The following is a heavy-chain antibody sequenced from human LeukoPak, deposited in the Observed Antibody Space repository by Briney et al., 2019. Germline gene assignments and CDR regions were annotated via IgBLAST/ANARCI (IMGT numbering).Heavy chain of an antibody. J-gene: IGHJ4*02. CDR1: GFIFRGYW. V-gene: IGHV3-74*01. Sequence: GVSLRLSCAVPGFIFRGYWTHWVRQAPGKGLVWVSRINPDGGTTIYVDSVKGRFTISRDNAKNTVYLQMNSLTSEDTAFYYCARESPGSGQYYFDYWGQGTLVTVSS. D-gene: IGHD3-10*01. CDR2: INPDGGTT. CDR3: ARESPGSGQYYFDY.